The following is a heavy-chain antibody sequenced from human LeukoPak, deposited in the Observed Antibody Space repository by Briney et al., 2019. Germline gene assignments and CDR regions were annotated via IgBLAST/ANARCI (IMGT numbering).Heavy chain of an antibody. CDR1: GYTFTDYY. CDR2: INPNSGGT. CDR3: ARGSTYYDILTGYQERAYFDY. Sequence: ASVKDSFKSSGYTFTDYYMHWVRQARGQGLAWMGRINPNSGGTYYAQKFQGRVSMTRDTSISTAYMELSRLRSDDTAVYYCARGSTYYDILTGYQERAYFDYWGQGTLVTVSS. V-gene: IGHV1-2*06. J-gene: IGHJ4*02. D-gene: IGHD3-9*01.